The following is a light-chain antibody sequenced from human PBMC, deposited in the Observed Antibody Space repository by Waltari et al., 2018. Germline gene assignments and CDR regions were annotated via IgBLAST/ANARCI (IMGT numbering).Light chain of an antibody. CDR2: DVS. CDR1: SSDVGGYNY. V-gene: IGLV2-14*01. J-gene: IGLJ3*02. CDR3: SSFTSRSTWV. Sequence: QSALTQPASVSGSPGQSITISCTGTSSDVGGYNYVSWYQQHPGKVPKLLIFDVSNPPTGVSNRFSGSKSGNTASLTISGLQAEDESDYYCSSFTSRSTWVFGGGTKLTVL.